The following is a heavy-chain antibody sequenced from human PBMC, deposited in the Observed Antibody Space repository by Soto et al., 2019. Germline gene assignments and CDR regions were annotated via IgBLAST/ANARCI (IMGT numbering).Heavy chain of an antibody. CDR1: GGTFSSYA. J-gene: IGHJ6*02. D-gene: IGHD3-9*01. V-gene: IGHV1-69*13. Sequence: SVKVSCKASGGTFSSYAISWLRQSPGQGLEWMGGIIPIFGTANYAQKFQGRVTITADESTSTAYMELSSLRSEDTAVYYCARAHYDILTYYYGMDVWGQGTTVTVSS. CDR2: IIPIFGTA. CDR3: ARAHYDILTYYYGMDV.